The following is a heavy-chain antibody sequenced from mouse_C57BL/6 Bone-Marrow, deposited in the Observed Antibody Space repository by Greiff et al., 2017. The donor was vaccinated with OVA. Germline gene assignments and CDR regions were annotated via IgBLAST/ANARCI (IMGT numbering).Heavy chain of an antibody. Sequence: EVKLVESGPGLVKPSQSLSLTCSVTGYSITSGYYWNWIRQFPGNKLEWMGYISYDGSNNYNPSLKNRISITRDTSKNQFFLKLNSVTTEDTATYDCAHYGSSFGGYAMDYWGQGTSVTVSS. D-gene: IGHD1-1*01. CDR1: GYSITSGYY. J-gene: IGHJ4*01. CDR2: ISYDGSN. V-gene: IGHV3-6*01. CDR3: AHYGSSFGGYAMDY.